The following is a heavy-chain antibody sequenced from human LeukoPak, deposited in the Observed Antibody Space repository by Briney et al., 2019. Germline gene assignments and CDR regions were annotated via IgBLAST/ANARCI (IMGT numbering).Heavy chain of an antibody. V-gene: IGHV3-53*01. D-gene: IGHD3-10*01. J-gene: IGHJ3*02. Sequence: GGSLRLSCAASGFAVSSHYMSWVRQPPGKGLGWVSVIYTGDQTYYADSAKGRFTISKDNSKNTVYLQMNSLGAEDTAVYYCARGGWYYYGSGSPDAFDIWGQGTMVTVSS. CDR2: IYTGDQT. CDR1: GFAVSSHY. CDR3: ARGGWYYYGSGSPDAFDI.